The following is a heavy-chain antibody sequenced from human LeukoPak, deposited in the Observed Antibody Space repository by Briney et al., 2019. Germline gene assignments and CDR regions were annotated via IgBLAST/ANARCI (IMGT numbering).Heavy chain of an antibody. V-gene: IGHV3-23*01. Sequence: GGSLRLSCAASGFTFSSYAMSWVRQAPGKGLEWVSAISGSGGSTYYADSVKGRFTISRDNSKNTLYLQMNSLRAEDTAVYYCARVGRDNSVVPPDYWGQGTLVTVSS. J-gene: IGHJ4*02. CDR3: ARVGRDNSVVPPDY. CDR1: GFTFSSYA. CDR2: ISGSGGST. D-gene: IGHD1-20*01.